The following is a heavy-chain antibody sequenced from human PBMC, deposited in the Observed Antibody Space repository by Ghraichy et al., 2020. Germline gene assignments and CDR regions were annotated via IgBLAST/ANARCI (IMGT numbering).Heavy chain of an antibody. D-gene: IGHD6-19*01. J-gene: IGHJ5*02. CDR1: GFTFSSYS. CDR3: ARERSAVAGTNWFDP. V-gene: IGHV3-21*01. CDR2: ISSSSSYI. Sequence: GGSLRLSCAASGFTFSSYSMNWVRQAPGKGLEWVSSISSSSSYIYYADSVKGRFTISRDNAKNSLYLQMNSLRAEETAVYYCARERSAVAGTNWFDPWGQGTLVTVSS.